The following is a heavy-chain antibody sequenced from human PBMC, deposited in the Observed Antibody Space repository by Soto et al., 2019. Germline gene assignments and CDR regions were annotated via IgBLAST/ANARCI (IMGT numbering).Heavy chain of an antibody. CDR2: IDPSDSYT. V-gene: IGHV5-10-1*01. J-gene: IGHJ6*02. Sequence: GESLNISCKGSGYSFTLYWISWVRQMPGKGLEWMGRIDPSDSYTNYSPSFQGHVTISADKSISTAYLQWSSLKASDTAMYYCARLPPDQNKWYYYYYGMDVWGQGTTVTVSS. CDR3: ARLPPDQNKWYYYYYGMDV. D-gene: IGHD1-26*01. CDR1: GYSFTLYW.